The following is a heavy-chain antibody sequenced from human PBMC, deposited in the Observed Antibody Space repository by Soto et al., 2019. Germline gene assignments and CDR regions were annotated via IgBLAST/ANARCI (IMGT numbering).Heavy chain of an antibody. CDR3: GRQGITGTISGYYYYMEV. CDR2: IYYSGST. J-gene: IGHJ6*03. V-gene: IGHV4-59*08. CDR1: GGSISSYY. Sequence: SETLSLTCTVSGGSISSYYWSWIRQPPGKGLEWIGYIYYSGSTNYNPSLKSRVTISVDTSKNQFSLKLSSVTAADTAVYYCGRQGITGTISGYYYYMEVWGKGTTVTVSS. D-gene: IGHD1-7*01.